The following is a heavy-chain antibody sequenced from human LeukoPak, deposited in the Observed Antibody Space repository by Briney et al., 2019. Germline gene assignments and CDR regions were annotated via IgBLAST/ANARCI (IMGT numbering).Heavy chain of an antibody. J-gene: IGHJ6*02. Sequence: GGSLRLSCAASGFTFSSYAMHWVRQAPGKGLEWVAVISYDGSNKYYADSVKGRFTISRDNSKNTLYLQMNSLRAEDTAVYYCARVRVPAAINYYYYGMDVWGQGTTVTVSS. V-gene: IGHV3-30-3*01. CDR2: ISYDGSNK. CDR1: GFTFSSYA. CDR3: ARVRVPAAINYYYYGMDV. D-gene: IGHD2-2*01.